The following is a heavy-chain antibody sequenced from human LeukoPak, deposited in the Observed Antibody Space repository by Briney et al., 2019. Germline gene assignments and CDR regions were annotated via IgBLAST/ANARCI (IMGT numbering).Heavy chain of an antibody. CDR2: IGTGGDT. J-gene: IGHJ5*02. CDR3: VRDYGPGGFGP. Sequence: PGGSLGLSCAVSGFSFYNYDMHWVRQISGEGLEWVAAIGTGGDTYYRDSVKGRFTISRGNAKNSLYLQMNSLRVGDTAVYYCVRDYGPGGFGPWGQGALVTVSP. V-gene: IGHV3-13*01. CDR1: GFSFYNYD. D-gene: IGHD3-10*01.